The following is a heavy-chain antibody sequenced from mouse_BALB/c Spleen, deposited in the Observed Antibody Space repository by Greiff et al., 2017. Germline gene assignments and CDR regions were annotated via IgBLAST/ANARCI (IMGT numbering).Heavy chain of an antibody. CDR1: GYLITSDYA. D-gene: IGHD1-2*01. CDR2: ISYSGST. Sequence: EVQLQQSGPGLVKPSQSLSLTCTVTGYLITSDYAWNWIRQFPGNKLEWMGYISYSGSTSYNPSLKSRISITRDTSKNQFFLQLNSVTTEDTATYYCARGPGTTATWYFDVWGAGTTVTVSS. CDR3: ARGPGTTATWYFDV. J-gene: IGHJ1*01. V-gene: IGHV3-2*02.